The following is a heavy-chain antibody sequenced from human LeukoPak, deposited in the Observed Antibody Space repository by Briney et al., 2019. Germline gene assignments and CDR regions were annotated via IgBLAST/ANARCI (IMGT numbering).Heavy chain of an antibody. Sequence: GGSLRLSCAASGFTFSSYAISWVRQAPGQGLEWMGRIIPIFGTANYAQKFQGRVTITTDESTSTAYMELSSLRSEDTAVYYCARDGGYSYGHSYYYYMDVWGKGTTVTVSS. V-gene: IGHV1-69*05. J-gene: IGHJ6*03. CDR3: ARDGGYSYGHSYYYYMDV. CDR2: IIPIFGTA. CDR1: GFTFSSYA. D-gene: IGHD5-18*01.